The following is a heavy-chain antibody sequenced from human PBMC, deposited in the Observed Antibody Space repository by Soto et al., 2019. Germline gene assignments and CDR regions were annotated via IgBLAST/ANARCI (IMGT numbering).Heavy chain of an antibody. D-gene: IGHD2-15*01. Sequence: PGGSLRLSCVASGFTFSSSWMHWVRQAPGKGLVWVSRINSDGSNTNYADSVKGRFTISRDNAKNTLYLQMNSLRAEDTAVYYCARGPRVLLTYYYHGMDVWGQGTTVTVSS. J-gene: IGHJ6*02. CDR1: GFTFSSSW. V-gene: IGHV3-74*01. CDR2: INSDGSNT. CDR3: ARGPRVLLTYYYHGMDV.